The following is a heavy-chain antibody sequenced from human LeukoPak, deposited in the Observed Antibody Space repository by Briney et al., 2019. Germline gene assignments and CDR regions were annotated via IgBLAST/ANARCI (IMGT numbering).Heavy chain of an antibody. D-gene: IGHD1-26*01. V-gene: IGHV3-23*01. CDR2: ISGSGGST. CDR1: GFTFSSYA. Sequence: GSLILSCAASGFTFSSYAMSWVRQAPGKGLEWVSAISGSGGSTYYADSVKGRFTISRDNSKNTLYLQMNSLRAEDTAVYYCAKKGAEEYYYYYGMDVWGLGTTVTVSS. CDR3: AKKGAEEYYYYYGMDV. J-gene: IGHJ6*02.